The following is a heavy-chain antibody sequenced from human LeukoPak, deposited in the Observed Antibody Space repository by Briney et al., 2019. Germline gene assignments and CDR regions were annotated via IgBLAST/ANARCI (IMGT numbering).Heavy chain of an antibody. CDR3: ARERQRFYSSGWYAY. J-gene: IGHJ4*02. D-gene: IGHD6-19*01. CDR2: ISGSGGST. V-gene: IGHV3-23*01. CDR1: GFTFSSYA. Sequence: GGSLRLSCAASGFTFSSYAMSWVRQAPGKGLEWVSAISGSGGSTYYADSVKGRFTISRDNSKNTLYLQMNSLRAEDTAVYYCARERQRFYSSGWYAYWGQGTLVTVSS.